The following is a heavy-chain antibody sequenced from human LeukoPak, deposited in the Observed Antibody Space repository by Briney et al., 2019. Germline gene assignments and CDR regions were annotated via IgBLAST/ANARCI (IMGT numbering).Heavy chain of an antibody. Sequence: PVKVSCKASGGTFSSYAISWVRQAPGQGLEWMGGIITIFGTANYAQKFQGRVTITTDESTSTAYMELSSLRSEDTAVYYCAKTYYYDSSGPFDYWGQGTLVTVSS. CDR3: AKTYYYDSSGPFDY. D-gene: IGHD3-22*01. J-gene: IGHJ4*02. V-gene: IGHV1-69*05. CDR2: IITIFGTA. CDR1: GGTFSSYA.